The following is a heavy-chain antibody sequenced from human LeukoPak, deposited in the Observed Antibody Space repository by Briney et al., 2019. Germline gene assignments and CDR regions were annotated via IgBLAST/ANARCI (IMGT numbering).Heavy chain of an antibody. Sequence: SETPSLTRTVSGGSLSRGGYYWGWVRPPPGEGLEWIGYIYYSGSTYYNPSLKSRVTISVDTSKNQFSLKLSSVTAADTAVYYCARDLLGNNWFDPWGQGTLVTVSS. CDR2: IYYSGST. CDR3: ARDLLGNNWFDP. D-gene: IGHD3-16*01. CDR1: GGSLSRGGYY. J-gene: IGHJ5*02. V-gene: IGHV4-31*03.